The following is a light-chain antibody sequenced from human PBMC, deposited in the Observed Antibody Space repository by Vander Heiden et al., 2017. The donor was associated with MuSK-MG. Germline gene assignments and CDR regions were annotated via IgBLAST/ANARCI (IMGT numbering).Light chain of an antibody. CDR2: AAS. J-gene: IGKJ3*01. Sequence: DIQMTQSPSSLSASVGDRVTITCRASQSISSYLNWYQQKPGKAPKLLIYAASSLQSGVKSRFSGSGSGTDFTLTISSLQPEDFATYYCQQSYSTPPSFTFGHGTKVDIK. CDR3: QQSYSTPPSFT. CDR1: QSISSY. V-gene: IGKV1-39*01.